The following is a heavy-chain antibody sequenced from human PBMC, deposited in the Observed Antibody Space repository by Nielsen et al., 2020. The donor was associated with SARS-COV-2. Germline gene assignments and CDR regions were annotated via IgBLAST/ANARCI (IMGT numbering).Heavy chain of an antibody. J-gene: IGHJ5*02. CDR3: ARWGEIYSSSWYSWFDP. V-gene: IGHV4-30-4*01. D-gene: IGHD6-13*01. CDR2: IYYSGST. Sequence: WIRQPPGKGLEWIGYIYYSGSTYYNPSLKSRVTISVDTSKNQFSLKLSSVTAADTAVYYCARWGEIYSSSWYSWFDPWGQGTLVPSPQ.